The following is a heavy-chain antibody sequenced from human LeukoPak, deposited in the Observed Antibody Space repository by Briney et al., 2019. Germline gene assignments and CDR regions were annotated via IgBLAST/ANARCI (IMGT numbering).Heavy chain of an antibody. V-gene: IGHV3-48*03. CDR2: ISSSGSTI. Sequence: PGGSLRLSCTASGFTFSSYEMNWVRQAPGKGLEWVSYISSSGSTIYYADSVKGRFTISRDNAKNSLYLQMNSLRAEDTAVYYCASDRYGDGNVQALDYWGQGTLVTVSS. CDR1: GFTFSSYE. J-gene: IGHJ4*02. CDR3: ASDRYGDGNVQALDY. D-gene: IGHD4-17*01.